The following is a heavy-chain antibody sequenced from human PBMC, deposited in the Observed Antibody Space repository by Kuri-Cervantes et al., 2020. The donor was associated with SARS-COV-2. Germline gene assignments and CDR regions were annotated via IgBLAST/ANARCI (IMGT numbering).Heavy chain of an antibody. D-gene: IGHD6-19*01. V-gene: IGHV4-39*01. CDR2: IYYSGST. Sequence: SETLSLTCTVSGGSISSSSYYWGWIRQPPRKGLEWIGSIYYSGSTYYNPSLKSRVTISVDTSKNQFSLKLSSVTAADTAVYYCARLEIIAVAGAIDYWGQGTLVTVSS. J-gene: IGHJ4*02. CDR3: ARLEIIAVAGAIDY. CDR1: GGSISSSSYY.